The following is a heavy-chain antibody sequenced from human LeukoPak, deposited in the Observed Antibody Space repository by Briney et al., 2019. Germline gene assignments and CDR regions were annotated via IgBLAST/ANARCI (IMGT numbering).Heavy chain of an antibody. Sequence: SETLSLTCTVSGGSVSSGSYYWSWIRQPPGKGLEWIGYIYYSGSTNYNPSLKSRVTISVDTSKNQSSLKLSSVTAADTAVYYCARFQQRGYSGYVLDYWGQGTLVTVSS. CDR1: GGSVSSGSYY. J-gene: IGHJ4*02. D-gene: IGHD5-12*01. CDR2: IYYSGST. V-gene: IGHV4-61*01. CDR3: ARFQQRGYSGYVLDY.